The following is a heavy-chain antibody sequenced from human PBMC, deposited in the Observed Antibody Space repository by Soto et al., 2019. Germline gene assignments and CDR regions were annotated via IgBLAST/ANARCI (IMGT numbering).Heavy chain of an antibody. CDR1: GGSISSGDYY. CDR3: ARVSTVTSYYYGMDV. V-gene: IGHV4-30-4*01. Sequence: QVQLQESGPGLVKPSQTLSLTCTVSGGSISSGDYYWSWIRQPPGKGLEWTGYIYYSGSTYYNPSLKSRVTISVDTSKNQFSLKLSSVTAADTAVYYCARVSTVTSYYYGMDVWGQGTTVTVSS. J-gene: IGHJ6*02. CDR2: IYYSGST. D-gene: IGHD4-17*01.